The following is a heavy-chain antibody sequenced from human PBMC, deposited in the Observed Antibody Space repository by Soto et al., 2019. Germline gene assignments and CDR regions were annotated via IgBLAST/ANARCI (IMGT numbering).Heavy chain of an antibody. CDR2: LSPNGETT. Sequence: EEQLLESGGGLVQPGGSLRLSCAASGFTFSAYAMTWVRQAPGGGLEWVSSLSPNGETTYYADSVTGRFTVSRDNSRDSLYLQMDSLRAEDTAICFCAKSGGFSGSYHFIYWGQGTLVTVSS. CDR3: AKSGGFSGSYHFIY. D-gene: IGHD1-26*01. V-gene: IGHV3-23*01. J-gene: IGHJ4*02. CDR1: GFTFSAYA.